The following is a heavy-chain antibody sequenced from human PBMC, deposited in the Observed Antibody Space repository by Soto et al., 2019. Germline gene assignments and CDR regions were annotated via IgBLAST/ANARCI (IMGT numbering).Heavy chain of an antibody. CDR1: GGSISSYY. Sequence: SSETLSLTCTVSGGSISSYYWSWIRQPPGKGLEWIGYIYYSGSTNYNPSLKSRVTISADTSKNQFSLKLSSVTAADTAVYYCARRSYSSSLDVWGKGTTVTVSS. J-gene: IGHJ6*04. V-gene: IGHV4-59*01. D-gene: IGHD6-13*01. CDR3: ARRSYSSSLDV. CDR2: IYYSGST.